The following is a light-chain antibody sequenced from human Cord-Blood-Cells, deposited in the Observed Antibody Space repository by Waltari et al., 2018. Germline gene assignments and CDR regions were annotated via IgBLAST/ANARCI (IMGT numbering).Light chain of an antibody. CDR1: QSVSRSY. CDR3: QQYGSSPFT. Sequence: IVLTQSPGPLSLSTGERTTISCRASQSVSRSYLAWYQQKPGQAPRLLIYGASSRATGIPDRFSGSGSGTDFTLTISRLEPEDFAVYYCQQYGSSPFTFGPGTKVDIK. CDR2: GAS. V-gene: IGKV3-20*01. J-gene: IGKJ3*01.